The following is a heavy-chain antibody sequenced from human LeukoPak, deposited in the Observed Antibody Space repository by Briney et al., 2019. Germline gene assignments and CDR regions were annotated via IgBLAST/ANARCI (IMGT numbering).Heavy chain of an antibody. CDR1: GFTFSDYY. CDR3: ARDFGGTRGMDV. D-gene: IGHD3-16*01. V-gene: IGHV3-11*06. CDR2: ISSSSSYT. Sequence: GGSLRLSCAASGFTFSDYYMSWIRQAPGKGLEWVSYISSSSSYTNYADSVKGRFTISRDNAKNSLYLQMTNLRAEDTAVYYCARDFGGTRGMDVWGQGTTVSVSS. J-gene: IGHJ6*02.